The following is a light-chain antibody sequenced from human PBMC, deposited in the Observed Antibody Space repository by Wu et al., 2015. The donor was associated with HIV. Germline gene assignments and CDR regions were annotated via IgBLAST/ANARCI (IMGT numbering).Light chain of an antibody. CDR3: QQYGDSLTWT. Sequence: EIVLTQSPGTLSLSPGERATLSCRASQSVSSNYLAWYQQKPGQAPGLLIYGASRRATGIPDRFSGSGSATEFTLTISRLESEDFAVYYCQQYGDSLTWTFGQGTKVEIK. CDR2: GAS. CDR1: QSVSSNY. V-gene: IGKV3-20*01. J-gene: IGKJ1*01.